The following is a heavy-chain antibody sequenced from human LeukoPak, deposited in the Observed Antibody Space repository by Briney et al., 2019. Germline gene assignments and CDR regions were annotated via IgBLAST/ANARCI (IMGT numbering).Heavy chain of an antibody. V-gene: IGHV4-39*07. Sequence: SETLSLTCTVSGGSISSTSHYWGWIRQPPGKGLEWIGSIYYSGSTYYNPSLKSRLTISVDMSKNQFSLKLSSVTAADTALYYCARGFTLFDPWGQGTLVTVSS. CDR3: ARGFTLFDP. CDR1: GGSISSTSHY. J-gene: IGHJ5*02. D-gene: IGHD2/OR15-2a*01. CDR2: IYYSGST.